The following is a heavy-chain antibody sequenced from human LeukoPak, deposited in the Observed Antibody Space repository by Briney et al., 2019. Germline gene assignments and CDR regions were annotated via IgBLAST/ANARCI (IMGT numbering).Heavy chain of an antibody. CDR1: GYTFTSYA. V-gene: IGHV1-3*01. CDR2: INAGNGNT. J-gene: IGHJ4*02. D-gene: IGHD6-13*01. CDR3: ARVFEQQLGTTFDY. Sequence: GASVKVSCKASGYTFTSYAMHWVRQAPGQRLELMGWINAGNGNTKYSQKFQGRGTITRDTSAVTAYMELSSLRSEDTAVYYCARVFEQQLGTTFDYRGQGTLVTVSS.